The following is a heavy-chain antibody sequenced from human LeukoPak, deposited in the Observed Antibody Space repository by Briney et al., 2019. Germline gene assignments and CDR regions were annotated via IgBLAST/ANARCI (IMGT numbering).Heavy chain of an antibody. V-gene: IGHV4-34*01. CDR3: ASSKYYYDSSGYYQPHYYFDY. J-gene: IGHJ4*02. CDR1: GGSFSGYY. CDR2: INHSGST. Sequence: SETLSLTCAVYGGSFSGYYWSWIRQPPGKGLEWIGEINHSGSTNYNPSLKSRVTISVDTSKNQFSLKLSSVTAADTAVYYCASSKYYYDSSGYYQPHYYFDYWGQGTLVTVSS. D-gene: IGHD3-22*01.